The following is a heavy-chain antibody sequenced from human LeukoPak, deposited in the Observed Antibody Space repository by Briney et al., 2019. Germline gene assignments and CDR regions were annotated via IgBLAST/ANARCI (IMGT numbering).Heavy chain of an antibody. CDR2: ISGSGGST. V-gene: IGHV3-23*01. D-gene: IGHD3-22*01. J-gene: IGHJ4*02. Sequence: GGSLRLSCAGSGFTFCSHGMSWVRQAPGKGVGWVSTISGSGGSTYYADSVKGRFTISRDNSKNTLYLQVNSLRAEDTALYYCAKSRARREGSSGSIDYWGQGTLVTVSS. CDR3: AKSRARREGSSGSIDY. CDR1: GFTFCSHG.